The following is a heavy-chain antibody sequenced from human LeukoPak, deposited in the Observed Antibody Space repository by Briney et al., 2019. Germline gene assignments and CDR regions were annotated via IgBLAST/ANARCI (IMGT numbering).Heavy chain of an antibody. J-gene: IGHJ6*02. CDR3: ARDVHVVREIPEYYYYYGMDV. V-gene: IGHV3-30-3*01. CDR1: GFIFSSHA. D-gene: IGHD3-10*01. CDR2: MSTAGTNK. Sequence: PGRSLRLSCQAAGFIFSSHAIDCVRHAPGEVLEWVAFMSTAGTNKYYAGSVKGRLTISRDNSNDTLYLQMNSLRAEDTALYYCARDVHVVREIPEYYYYYGMDVWGQGTTVTVSS.